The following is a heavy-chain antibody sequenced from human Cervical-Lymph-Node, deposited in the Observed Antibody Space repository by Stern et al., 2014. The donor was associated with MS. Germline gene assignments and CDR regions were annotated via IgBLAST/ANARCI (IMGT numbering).Heavy chain of an antibody. CDR3: AAGWLAPDV. V-gene: IGHV1-69*09. J-gene: IGHJ4*02. D-gene: IGHD6-19*01. CDR1: GGTFGSNT. CDR2: IIPLLHIE. Sequence: VQLLESGGEVKKPGSSVKVSCEASGGTFGSNTISWVRQAPGQGLEWMGRIIPLLHIENDAQEFQGRVTITADKSTTTAYLELSSLTSEDTAVYYCAAGWLAPDVWGQGTLVTVSS.